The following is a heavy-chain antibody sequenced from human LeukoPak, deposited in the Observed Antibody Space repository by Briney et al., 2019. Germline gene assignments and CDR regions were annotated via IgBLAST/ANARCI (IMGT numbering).Heavy chain of an antibody. CDR2: IYHSGST. Sequence: PSETLSFTCAVSGGSISSGGYSWSWIRQPPGKGLEWIGYIYHSGSTYYNPSLKSRVTISVDRSKNQFSLKLSSVTAADTAVYYCARVGIDDAFDIWGQGTMVTVSS. J-gene: IGHJ3*02. V-gene: IGHV4-30-2*01. D-gene: IGHD1-26*01. CDR3: ARVGIDDAFDI. CDR1: GGSISSGGYS.